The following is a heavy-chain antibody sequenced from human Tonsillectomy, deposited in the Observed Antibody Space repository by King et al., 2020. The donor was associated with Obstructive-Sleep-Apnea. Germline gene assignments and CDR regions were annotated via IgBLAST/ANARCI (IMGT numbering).Heavy chain of an antibody. CDR2: IGGRGGTT. CDR3: AKEGINTFGGDGIHS. J-gene: IGHJ4*02. V-gene: IGHV3-23*04. CDR1: GFIFDRFA. Sequence: VQLVESGGGLVQPGGSLRLSCAASGFIFDRFAMTWVRKGPVRGLEWCSTIGGRGGTTNYAVSVKGRFTISRDNSKNTLSLDMNSLRVEDTAVYYCAKEGINTFGGDGIHSWGQGTLVTVSS. D-gene: IGHD3-16*01.